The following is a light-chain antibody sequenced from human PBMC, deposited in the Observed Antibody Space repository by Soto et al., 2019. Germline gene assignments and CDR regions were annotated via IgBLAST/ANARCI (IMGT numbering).Light chain of an antibody. V-gene: IGLV2-14*01. J-gene: IGLJ3*02. CDR1: SSDVGSYNY. CDR3: SSYTSISAIV. Sequence: QSALTQPASVSGSPGQSITISCTGTSSDVGSYNYVSWYQQPPGKAPKLMIYEVSNRPSGVSNRFSGSKSCNTASLTISGLQAEDEANYYCSSYTSISAIVFGGGSQLTV. CDR2: EVS.